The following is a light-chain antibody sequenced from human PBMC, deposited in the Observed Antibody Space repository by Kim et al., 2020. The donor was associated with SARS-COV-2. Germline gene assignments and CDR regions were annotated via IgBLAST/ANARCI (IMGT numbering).Light chain of an antibody. V-gene: IGKV4-1*01. Sequence: STINCKSSQSVLYSSKNNNYLAWYQQKPGQPPKLLIYWASTRESGVPDRFSGSGSGTDFALTISSLQAEDVAVYYCQQYYSTPQTFGQGTKVDIK. J-gene: IGKJ1*01. CDR1: QSVLYSSKNNNY. CDR2: WAS. CDR3: QQYYSTPQT.